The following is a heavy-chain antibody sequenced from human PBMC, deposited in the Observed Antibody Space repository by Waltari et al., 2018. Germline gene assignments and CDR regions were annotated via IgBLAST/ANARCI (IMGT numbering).Heavy chain of an antibody. V-gene: IGHV4-39*01. D-gene: IGHD3-3*01. Sequence: QLQLQESGPGLVKPSGTLSLTCTVSGGSISSSSYYWGWIRQPPGTGLEWIGSIYYSGSTYYNPSLKSRVTISVDTSKNQFSLKLSSVTAADTAVYYCAARPSRDFWSGYFDYWGQGTLVTVSS. CDR3: AARPSRDFWSGYFDY. CDR2: IYYSGST. J-gene: IGHJ4*02. CDR1: GGSISSSSYY.